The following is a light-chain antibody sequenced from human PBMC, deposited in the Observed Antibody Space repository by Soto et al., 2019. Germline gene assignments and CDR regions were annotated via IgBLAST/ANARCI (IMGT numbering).Light chain of an antibody. CDR3: QQRSNWPLT. Sequence: ELLMTQSPATLSVSPGERATLSCRASQSVRSNLAWYQQKPGQAPRLLSYGASTRATGIPARFSGSGSGTEFTLTISSLQSEDFAVYYCQQRSNWPLTFGGGTKVDIK. CDR2: GAS. V-gene: IGKV3-15*01. J-gene: IGKJ4*01. CDR1: QSVRSN.